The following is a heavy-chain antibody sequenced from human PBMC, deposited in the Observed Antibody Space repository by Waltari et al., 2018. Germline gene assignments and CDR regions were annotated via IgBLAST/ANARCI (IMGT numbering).Heavy chain of an antibody. Sequence: QVQLQESGPGLVKSSQTLTLTCTVSGVSISRGVYDYNWIRQTAGKGLEWIGRIYTSETATYNPSLKSRVSMSIDTSKNQFSLKLHSMTDADTAVYFCARVRGSWLQGFDLWGQGTLVSVSS. CDR2: IYTSETA. J-gene: IGHJ5*02. D-gene: IGHD6-19*01. CDR1: GVSISRGVYD. V-gene: IGHV4-61*02. CDR3: ARVRGSWLQGFDL.